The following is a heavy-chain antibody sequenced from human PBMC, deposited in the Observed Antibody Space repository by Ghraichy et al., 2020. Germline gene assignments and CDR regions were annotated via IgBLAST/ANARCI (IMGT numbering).Heavy chain of an antibody. CDR3: AKDATIDSSHTGGIDN. J-gene: IGHJ4*02. D-gene: IGHD5-24*01. V-gene: IGHV3-23*01. CDR1: GFTFSSYA. Sequence: GESLNISCAASGFTFSSYAMSWVRQAPGRGLEWVSVISSSGGSIYYADSVKGRFTISRDNSKNTLYVQMNSLRAEDTAVYYCAKDATIDSSHTGGIDNWGQGTLVTVS. CDR2: ISSSGGSI.